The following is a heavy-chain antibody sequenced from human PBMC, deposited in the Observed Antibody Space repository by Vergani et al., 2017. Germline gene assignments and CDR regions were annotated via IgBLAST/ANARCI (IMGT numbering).Heavy chain of an antibody. CDR3: ARGDVDTAMGPDY. D-gene: IGHD5-18*01. V-gene: IGHV1-3*01. Sequence: QVQLVQSGAEVKKPGASVKVSCKASGYTFTSYAMHWVRQAPGQRLEWMGWINAGNGNTKYSQKFQGRVTITRDTSASTAYMELSSLRSEDTAVYYCARGDVDTAMGPDYWGQGTLVTVSS. CDR1: GYTFTSYA. J-gene: IGHJ4*02. CDR2: INAGNGNT.